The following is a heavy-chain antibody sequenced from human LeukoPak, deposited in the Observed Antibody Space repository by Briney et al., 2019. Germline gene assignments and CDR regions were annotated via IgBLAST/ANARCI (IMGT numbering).Heavy chain of an antibody. J-gene: IGHJ4*02. Sequence: GGSLRLSCVASGFTFSGYWMTWVRQAPGKGLEWVANIKQDGSEKYYVDSVKGRFTISRDNAKNSLYLQMNSLRAEDTAVYYCARDPGYYGSGSYLNWGQGTLVTVPS. CDR1: GFTFSGYW. D-gene: IGHD3-10*01. CDR2: IKQDGSEK. V-gene: IGHV3-7*01. CDR3: ARDPGYYGSGSYLN.